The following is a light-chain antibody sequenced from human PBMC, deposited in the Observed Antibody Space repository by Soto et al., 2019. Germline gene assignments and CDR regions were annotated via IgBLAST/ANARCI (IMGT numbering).Light chain of an antibody. Sequence: DIQMTQSPSSLSTSVGDRVTITCRASQSINIYLHWYQQRPGKAPKLLIYAASTLQSGVPSRFSGSGSGTDFTLPISSLQPEDFATYYCQQRYSTPHTFGQGTKLEIK. CDR2: AAS. V-gene: IGKV1-39*01. CDR1: QSINIY. J-gene: IGKJ2*01. CDR3: QQRYSTPHT.